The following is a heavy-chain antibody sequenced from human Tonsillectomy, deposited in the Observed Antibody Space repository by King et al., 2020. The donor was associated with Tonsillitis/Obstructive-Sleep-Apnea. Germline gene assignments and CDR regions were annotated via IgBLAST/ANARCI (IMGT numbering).Heavy chain of an antibody. Sequence: MQLQESGPGLVKPSQTLSLTCTVSGGSISSGDCFWSWIRQHLGKGLEWIGYIYYSGSTYYNPSLKSRVTISVDTSKNQFSLKLNSVTAADTAVYYCAREGAPGGDNWFDPWGQGTLVSVSS. J-gene: IGHJ5*02. CDR1: GGSISSGDCF. V-gene: IGHV4-31*03. CDR2: IYYSGST. D-gene: IGHD3-10*01. CDR3: AREGAPGGDNWFDP.